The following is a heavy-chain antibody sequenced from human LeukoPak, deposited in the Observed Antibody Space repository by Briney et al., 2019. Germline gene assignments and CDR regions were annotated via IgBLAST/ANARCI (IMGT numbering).Heavy chain of an antibody. V-gene: IGHV3-15*01. CDR1: GFTFTNAW. CDR3: TTGGGTSDF. D-gene: IGHD1-1*01. CDR2: IRGKTEGGTT. Sequence: PGGSLRLSCAASGFTFTNAWMSWVRQAPGKGLELVGRIRGKTEGGTTDYAAPVKGRLTISRDDSKNTLFLQMNSLKTEDTALYYCTTGGGTSDFWGQGTLVTVSS. J-gene: IGHJ4*02.